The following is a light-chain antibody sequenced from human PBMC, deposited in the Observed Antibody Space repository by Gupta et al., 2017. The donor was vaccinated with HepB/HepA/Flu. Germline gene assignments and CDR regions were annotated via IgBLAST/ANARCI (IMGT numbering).Light chain of an antibody. V-gene: IGKV2-28*01. CDR1: QSLLHNNGHHY. CDR2: SAF. Sequence: DIVMTQSPLSLPVTPGQPASISCRSSQSLLHNNGHHYLNWYLQKPGQSPKLRIFSAFNRASGVADGFCGSGAGTAFTLIIIRVEAGEVGVYYCMQARERPFSFGGGTKVEIK. CDR3: MQARERPFS. J-gene: IGKJ4*01.